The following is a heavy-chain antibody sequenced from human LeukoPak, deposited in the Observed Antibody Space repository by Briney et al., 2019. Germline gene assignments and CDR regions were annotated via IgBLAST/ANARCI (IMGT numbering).Heavy chain of an antibody. J-gene: IGHJ4*02. V-gene: IGHV1-24*01. CDR3: ATARGYHDSTGYYSLGY. CDR2: FDPEDGET. Sequence: ASVKVSCKVFGYTLNELSMHWVRQAPGKGLEWMGGFDPEDGETIYAQKFQGRVTMTEDTSTDTAYMELSSLRSEDTAVYYCATARGYHDSTGYYSLGYWGQGTLVTVSS. D-gene: IGHD3-22*01. CDR1: GYTLNELS.